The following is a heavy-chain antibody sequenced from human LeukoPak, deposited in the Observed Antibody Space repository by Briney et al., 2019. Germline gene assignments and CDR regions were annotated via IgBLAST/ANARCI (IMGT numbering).Heavy chain of an antibody. CDR3: ARRGGYYHMDV. Sequence: SETLSLTCTVSGGSISSTSYYWGWIRQPPGKGLEWIGTIYYSGNTYYNPSLKSRVTISVDTSKNQFSLKLSSVTAADTAVYYCARRGGYYHMDVWGKGTTVTVSS. V-gene: IGHV4-39*01. D-gene: IGHD1-26*01. J-gene: IGHJ6*03. CDR2: IYYSGNT. CDR1: GGSISSTSYY.